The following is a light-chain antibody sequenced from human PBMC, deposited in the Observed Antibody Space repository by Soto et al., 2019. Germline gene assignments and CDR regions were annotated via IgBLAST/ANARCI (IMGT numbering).Light chain of an antibody. CDR1: QGFSSW. CDR3: QQANTFPIT. J-gene: IGKJ5*01. Sequence: DIQMTQSPSSVSASVGDRVTITCRASQGFSSWLAWYQQKPGKAPKLLIYAASTLQSGVPSRFSVSGSGEDFMLTISSLQPEDFATYYCQQANTFPITFGQGTRLYFK. V-gene: IGKV1-12*01. CDR2: AAS.